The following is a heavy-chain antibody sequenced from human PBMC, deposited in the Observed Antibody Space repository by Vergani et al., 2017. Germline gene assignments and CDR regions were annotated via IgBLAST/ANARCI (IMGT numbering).Heavy chain of an antibody. Sequence: QVQVVQSGAEVKKSGASVKVSCKTSGYTFSNYYMHWVRQAPGQGLEWMGGIIPIFGTANYAQKFQGRVTITADESTSTAYMELSSLRSEDTAVYYCARGRGTYYYGSGSYYPYNWFDPWGQGTLVTVSS. CDR3: ARGRGTYYYGSGSYYPYNWFDP. CDR1: GYTFSNYY. V-gene: IGHV1-69*01. J-gene: IGHJ5*02. D-gene: IGHD3-10*01. CDR2: IIPIFGTA.